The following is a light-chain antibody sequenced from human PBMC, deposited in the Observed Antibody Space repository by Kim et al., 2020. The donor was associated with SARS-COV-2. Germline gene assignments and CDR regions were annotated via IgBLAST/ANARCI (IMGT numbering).Light chain of an antibody. CDR1: QSVSSY. V-gene: IGKV3-11*01. J-gene: IGKJ4*01. Sequence: EIVLTQSPATLSLSPGERASLSCRASQSVSSYLAWYQQKPGQAPRLLLYDAYNRATGIPARFRGSGSGTDFTLTNSSLEPEDFAVYYCQQRSNWPLTFGGGTKVDIK. CDR2: DAY. CDR3: QQRSNWPLT.